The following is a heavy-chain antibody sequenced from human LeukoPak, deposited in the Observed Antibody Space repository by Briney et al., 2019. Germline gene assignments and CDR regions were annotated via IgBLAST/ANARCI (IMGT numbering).Heavy chain of an antibody. D-gene: IGHD6-19*01. CDR2: ISAYNHNT. J-gene: IGHJ6*02. V-gene: IGHV1-18*01. CDR3: ARWSGGSDWLYHYGMDV. Sequence: GASVKVSCKASGYSFINFGLSWVRQAPGQGLEWMGWISAYNHNTNYAQKFQGRVTMTIDTSTSTAHMELRSLRSDDTAVYYCARWSGGSDWLYHYGMDVWGQGTTVTVSS. CDR1: GYSFINFG.